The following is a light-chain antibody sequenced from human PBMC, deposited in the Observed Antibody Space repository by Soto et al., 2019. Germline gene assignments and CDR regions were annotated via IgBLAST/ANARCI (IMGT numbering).Light chain of an antibody. CDR3: SSYAGTHVV. J-gene: IGLJ1*01. Sequence: QSVLTQPPSASGSPGQSVAISCTGTNSDVGGYNYVSWYQKYPSKAPKLMIYDVTKRPSGVPDRFSGSKSGNTASLTFSVLQAEDEADYYCSSYAGTHVVFGTGTKV. CDR1: NSDVGGYNY. V-gene: IGLV2-8*01. CDR2: DVT.